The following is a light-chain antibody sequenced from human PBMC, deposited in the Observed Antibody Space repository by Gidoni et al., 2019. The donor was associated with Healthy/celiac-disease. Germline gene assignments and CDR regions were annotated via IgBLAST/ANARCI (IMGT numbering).Light chain of an antibody. Sequence: QSALTQPASVSGSPGQSITISCTGTSGDVGGYNYVSWYQQHPGKAPKLMIYEVSNRPSGVPDRFSGSKSGNTASLTISGLQAEDEADYYCSSYTSSSTLVVFGGGTKLTVL. J-gene: IGLJ2*01. CDR2: EVS. V-gene: IGLV2-14*01. CDR1: SGDVGGYNY. CDR3: SSYTSSSTLVV.